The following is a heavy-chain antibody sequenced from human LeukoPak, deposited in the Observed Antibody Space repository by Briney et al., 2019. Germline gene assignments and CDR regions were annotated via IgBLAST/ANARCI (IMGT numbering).Heavy chain of an antibody. CDR1: GGSISSGSYS. V-gene: IGHV4-61*02. J-gene: IGHJ5*02. CDR2: IYTSGST. CDR3: AGDYGGNNWFDP. Sequence: SETLSLTCTVSGGSISSGSYSWSWIRQPAGKGLEWIGRIYTSGSTNYNPSLKSRVTISVDTSKNQFSLKLSSVTAADTAVYYCAGDYGGNNWFDPWGQGTLVTVSS. D-gene: IGHD4-23*01.